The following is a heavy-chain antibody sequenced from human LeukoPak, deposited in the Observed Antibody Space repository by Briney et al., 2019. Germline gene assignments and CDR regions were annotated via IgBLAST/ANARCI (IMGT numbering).Heavy chain of an antibody. CDR1: GGSFSNYY. CDR3: ARGSPYSSGYYYPRLLDY. CDR2: INRNGST. J-gene: IGHJ4*02. D-gene: IGHD3-22*01. V-gene: IGHV4-34*01. Sequence: SETLSLTCAVDGGSFSNYYWSWIRQPPGKGLEWIGEINRNGSTNYNPSLKSRVTISIDTSKNQFSLRLNSVTAADTAVYYCARGSPYSSGYYYPRLLDYWGQGTLVTVSS.